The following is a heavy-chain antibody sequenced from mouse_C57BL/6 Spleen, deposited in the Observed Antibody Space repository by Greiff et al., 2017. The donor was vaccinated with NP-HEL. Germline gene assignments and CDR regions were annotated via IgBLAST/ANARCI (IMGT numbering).Heavy chain of an antibody. CDR1: GYTFTEYT. D-gene: IGHD4-1*01. J-gene: IGHJ4*01. CDR3: ARPRTGTRAMDY. Sequence: VQLQQSGAELVKPGASVKLSCKASGYTFTEYTIHWVKQRSRQGLEWIGWFYPGSGSIKYNEKFKDKATLTADKSSSPVYMELSRLTSEDSAVYFCARPRTGTRAMDYWGQGTSVTVSS. CDR2: FYPGSGSI. V-gene: IGHV1-62-2*01.